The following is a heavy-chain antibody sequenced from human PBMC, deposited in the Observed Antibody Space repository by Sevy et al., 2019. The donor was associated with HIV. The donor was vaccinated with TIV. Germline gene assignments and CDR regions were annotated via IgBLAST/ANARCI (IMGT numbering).Heavy chain of an antibody. CDR3: ARSTYYYASGTFRESDF. CDR1: GFTFTSYS. V-gene: IGHV3-21*01. D-gene: IGHD3-10*01. Sequence: GGSLRLSCAASGFTFTSYSMTWFRQAPGRGLEWVSSISKHSNYIYYASSVEGRFTISRDNAQDSLYLQMTSLRAEDTGLCYCARSTYYYASGTFRESDFWGQGTLVTVSS. CDR2: ISKHSNYI. J-gene: IGHJ4*02.